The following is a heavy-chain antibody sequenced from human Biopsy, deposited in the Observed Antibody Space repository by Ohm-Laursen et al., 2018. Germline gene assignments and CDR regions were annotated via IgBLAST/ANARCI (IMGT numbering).Heavy chain of an antibody. D-gene: IGHD1-1*01. CDR3: VRTRAHNFGALEF. CDR2: IDWDDDK. Sequence: TLSLTCAVYNVSFSSFYWSWIRQPPGKALECLGRIDWDDDKFYSPSLETRLSLSKDTTTNQVVLTLTDVDPEDTATYYCVRTRAHNFGALEFWGQGILVTVSS. CDR1: VYNVSFSSFY. J-gene: IGHJ4*01. V-gene: IGHV2-70*16.